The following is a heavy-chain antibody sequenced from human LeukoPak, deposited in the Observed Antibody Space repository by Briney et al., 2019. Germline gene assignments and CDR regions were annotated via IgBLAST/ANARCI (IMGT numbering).Heavy chain of an antibody. J-gene: IGHJ4*02. D-gene: IGHD4-17*01. V-gene: IGHV3-30*03. Sequence: GGSLRLSRAAPGFIFSTSDMHWLRQTPGKGLEWVAHVASDGRDIYYGDSVQGRFTGSRDNSKNTVYLQMDSLRADDTAVYYCARGPRHGAFDFWGQGTLVTVSS. CDR3: ARGPRHGAFDF. CDR2: VASDGRDI. CDR1: GFIFSTSD.